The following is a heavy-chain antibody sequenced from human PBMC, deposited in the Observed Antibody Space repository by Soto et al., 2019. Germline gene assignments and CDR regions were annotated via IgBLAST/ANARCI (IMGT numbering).Heavy chain of an antibody. CDR2: ISYDGSNK. J-gene: IGHJ3*02. V-gene: IGHV3-30-3*01. Sequence: GGSLRLSCAASGFTFSSYAMHWVRQAPGKGLEWVAVISYDGSNKYYADSVKGRFTISRDNSKNTLYLQMNSLRAEDTAVYYCARLRGYCTNGVCPLVPDDDAFDIWGQGTMVTVSS. CDR1: GFTFSSYA. CDR3: ARLRGYCTNGVCPLVPDDDAFDI. D-gene: IGHD2-8*01.